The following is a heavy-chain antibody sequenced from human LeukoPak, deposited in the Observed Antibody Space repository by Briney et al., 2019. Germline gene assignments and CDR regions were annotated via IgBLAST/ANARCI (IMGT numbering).Heavy chain of an antibody. Sequence: SETLSLTCTVSGDSISSSNYYWSWIRQPPGKGLEWIGEINHSGSTNYNPSLKSRVTISVDTSKNQFSLKLSSVTAADTAVYYCARGRRARITIFGVVINPSENWFDPWGQGTLVTVSS. J-gene: IGHJ5*02. D-gene: IGHD3-3*01. V-gene: IGHV4-39*07. CDR1: GDSISSSNYY. CDR3: ARGRRARITIFGVVINPSENWFDP. CDR2: INHSGST.